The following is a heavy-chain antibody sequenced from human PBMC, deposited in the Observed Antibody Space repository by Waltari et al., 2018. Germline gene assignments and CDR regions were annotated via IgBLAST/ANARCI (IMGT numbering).Heavy chain of an antibody. D-gene: IGHD3-16*01. CDR3: VKYGFGGVLSH. Sequence: EVQLKESGGKVIQPGGSLRVSCEASGFSFSNNAMSWVRQAPGRGLEWVSGMGGNVEHRSYADSVRGRFTISRDNSKNTLYLEMNSLRADDTAVYFCVKYGFGGVLSHWGQGTLVIVSS. V-gene: IGHV3-23*01. CDR2: MGGNVEHR. J-gene: IGHJ1*01. CDR1: GFSFSNNA.